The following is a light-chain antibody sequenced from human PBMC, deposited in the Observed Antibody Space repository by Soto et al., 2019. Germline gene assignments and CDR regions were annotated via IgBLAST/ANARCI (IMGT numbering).Light chain of an antibody. Sequence: IVLTQSPGTLSLSPGERATLSCRASQSVDSNYLAWYQQKHGQAPRLLIYGTSNRATGVQDRFSGSGSETDFTLTISSLEPGDLAVYYCQQFTLSPPMFTFGPGTKVDIK. CDR3: QQFTLSPPMFT. J-gene: IGKJ3*01. V-gene: IGKV3-20*01. CDR1: QSVDSNY. CDR2: GTS.